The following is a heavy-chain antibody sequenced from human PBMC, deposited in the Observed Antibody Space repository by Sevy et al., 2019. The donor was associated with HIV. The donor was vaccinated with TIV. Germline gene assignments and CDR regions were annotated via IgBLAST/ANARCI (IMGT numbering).Heavy chain of an antibody. J-gene: IGHJ5*02. CDR3: ARVFRSLGVAGLHFDP. V-gene: IGHV4-30-2*01. D-gene: IGHD3-3*01. Sequence: SETRSLTCAVSGGSISSGGYSWSWIRQPPGKGLEWIGYIYHSGSTYYNPSLKSRVTISVDRSKNQFSLKLSSVTAADTAVYYCARVFRSLGVAGLHFDPWGQGTLVTVSS. CDR2: IYHSGST. CDR1: GGSISSGGYS.